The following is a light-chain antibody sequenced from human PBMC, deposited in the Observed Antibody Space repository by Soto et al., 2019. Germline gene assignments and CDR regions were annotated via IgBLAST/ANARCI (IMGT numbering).Light chain of an antibody. CDR1: QSLVYSDGNIY. V-gene: IGKV2-30*01. Sequence: DVVLTQSPLSLPVTLGQPASISCRSTQSLVYSDGNIYLNWFQQRPGQYSGRLIYKVSNRDSGVPGRLSGSGSGTDFTLKIRRVEAEDVGVYYSMQGTHWPPITFGQGTRLQIK. J-gene: IGKJ5*01. CDR3: MQGTHWPPIT. CDR2: KVS.